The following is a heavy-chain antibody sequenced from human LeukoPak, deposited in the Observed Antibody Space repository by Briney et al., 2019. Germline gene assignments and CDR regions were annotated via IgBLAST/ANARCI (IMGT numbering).Heavy chain of an antibody. J-gene: IGHJ6*03. CDR2: ISSRSGAAI. CDR3: VRVGNREQDYYYSYMDL. V-gene: IGHV3-11*01. D-gene: IGHD1/OR15-1a*01. CDR1: GFTFGDYY. Sequence: PGGSLRLSCAASGFTFGDYYMSWIRQAPGKGLEWVSYISSRSGAAIYYADSVKGRFTISRDNAQNSLYLQMDSLRAEDTGLYYCVRVGNREQDYYYSYMDLWGRGTTVTVSS.